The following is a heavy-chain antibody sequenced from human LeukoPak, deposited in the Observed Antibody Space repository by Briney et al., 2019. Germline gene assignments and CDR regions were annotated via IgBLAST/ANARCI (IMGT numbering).Heavy chain of an antibody. D-gene: IGHD2-15*01. CDR1: GFTVSSNY. V-gene: IGHV3-66*01. Sequence: GGSLRLSCAASGFTVSSNYMNWVRQAPGKGLEWGSTIYSDGRTYYADSVKGRLTISRDNSKNTLYLQMNSLRADDTAAYYCARAPYCSGGSCYFDYWGQGTLVTVSS. CDR3: ARAPYCSGGSCYFDY. CDR2: IYSDGRT. J-gene: IGHJ4*02.